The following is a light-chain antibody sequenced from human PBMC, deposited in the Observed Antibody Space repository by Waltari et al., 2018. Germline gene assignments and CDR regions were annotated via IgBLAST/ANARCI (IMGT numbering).Light chain of an antibody. J-gene: IGKJ2*01. V-gene: IGKV1-5*03. CDR2: KAS. CDR1: QSISPW. Sequence: DIQMTQSPSTLSASVGDRVTITCRASQSISPWLAWYQQKPGKAPTLLIYKASSLQSVVPSRFSGSGSGAEFTLTISSLQPDDFATYYCQQYNSYPYTFGQGTKLGI. CDR3: QQYNSYPYT.